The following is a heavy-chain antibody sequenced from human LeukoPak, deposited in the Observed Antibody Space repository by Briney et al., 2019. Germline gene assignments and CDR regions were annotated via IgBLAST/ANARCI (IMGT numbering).Heavy chain of an antibody. V-gene: IGHV3-48*03. D-gene: IGHD3-22*01. Sequence: GGSLRLSCAAPGFDLCAYEMNWVRQAPGKGLEWVAYFAGSDTTKYYADSVRGRFTISRDNAKNTLYLQMNSLRAEDTALYYCTTLGYYLDSWGQGTLVTVSS. CDR3: TTLGYYLDS. CDR2: FAGSDTTK. CDR1: GFDLCAYE. J-gene: IGHJ4*02.